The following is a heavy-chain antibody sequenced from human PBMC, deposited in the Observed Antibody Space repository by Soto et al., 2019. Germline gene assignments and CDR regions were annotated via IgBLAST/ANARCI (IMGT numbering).Heavy chain of an antibody. V-gene: IGHV3-7*03. D-gene: IGHD3-10*01. CDR3: ARELLWFGKMDV. Sequence: LRLSCAASGXTFSSYWMSWVRQAPGKGLEWVANIKQDGSEKYYVGSVKGRFTISRDNAKNSLYLQMNSLRAEDTAVYYCARELLWFGKMDVWGQGTTVTVSS. CDR2: IKQDGSEK. J-gene: IGHJ6*02. CDR1: GXTFSSYW.